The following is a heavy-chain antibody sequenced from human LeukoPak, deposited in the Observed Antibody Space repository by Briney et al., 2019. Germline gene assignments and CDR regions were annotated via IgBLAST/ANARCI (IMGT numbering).Heavy chain of an antibody. CDR2: INSDGSST. CDR1: GFTFSSYW. V-gene: IGHV3-74*01. J-gene: IGHJ4*02. Sequence: GGSLRLSCAASGFTFSSYWTHWVRQAPGKGLVWVSRINSDGSSTSYADSVKGRFTISRDNAKNTLYLQMNSLRAEDTAVYYCARAIVVIKSMQDYWGQGTLVTVSS. D-gene: IGHD3-22*01. CDR3: ARAIVVIKSMQDY.